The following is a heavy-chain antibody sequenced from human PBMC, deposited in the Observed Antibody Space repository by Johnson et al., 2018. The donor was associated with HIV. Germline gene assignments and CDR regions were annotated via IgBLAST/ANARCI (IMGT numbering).Heavy chain of an antibody. CDR2: ISYDGNNK. CDR1: GFIFSNHD. CDR3: ARATTPHDAFDI. V-gene: IGHV3-30*03. D-gene: IGHD1-1*01. Sequence: QVQLVESGGGVVQPGRSLRLSCTASGFIFSNHDIDWVRQAPGKGLEWVGHISYDGNNKYYGDSVKGRFTISRDNSKNTLDLQMNNLRTEDTAVYYCARATTPHDAFDIWGQGTMVTVSS. J-gene: IGHJ3*02.